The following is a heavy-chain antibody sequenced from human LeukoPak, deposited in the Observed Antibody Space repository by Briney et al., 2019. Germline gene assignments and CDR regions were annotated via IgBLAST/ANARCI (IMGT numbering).Heavy chain of an antibody. Sequence: GASVKVSCKASGYTFTGYYMHWVRQAPGQGLEWMGWLNPNSGGTNYAQKFQGRVTMTRDTSISTAYMELSRLRSDDTAVYYCARAPVIVVVTATLDYWGQGTLVTVSS. CDR2: LNPNSGGT. D-gene: IGHD2-21*02. V-gene: IGHV1-2*02. CDR1: GYTFTGYY. J-gene: IGHJ4*02. CDR3: ARAPVIVVVTATLDY.